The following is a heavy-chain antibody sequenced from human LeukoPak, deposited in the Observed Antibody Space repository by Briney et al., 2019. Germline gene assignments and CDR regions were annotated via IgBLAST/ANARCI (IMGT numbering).Heavy chain of an antibody. V-gene: IGHV4-59*01. J-gene: IGHJ4*02. CDR3: ARVWGGSYSSDY. Sequence: SETLSLTCTVSGGSISSYYWSWIRQPPGKGLEWIGYIYYSGSTNYKPSLKSRVTISVDTSKNQFSLKLSSVTAADTAVYYCARVWGGSYSSDYWGQGTLVTVSS. D-gene: IGHD1-26*01. CDR2: IYYSGST. CDR1: GGSISSYY.